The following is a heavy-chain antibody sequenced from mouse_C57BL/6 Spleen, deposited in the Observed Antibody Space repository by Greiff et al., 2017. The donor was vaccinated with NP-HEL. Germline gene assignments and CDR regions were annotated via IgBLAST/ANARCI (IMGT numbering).Heavy chain of an antibody. D-gene: IGHD2-1*01. CDR1: GFTFSSYA. V-gene: IGHV5-4*01. CDR2: ISDGGSYT. J-gene: IGHJ3*01. Sequence: EVQGVESGGGLVKPGGSLKLSCAASGFTFSSYAMSWVRPTPEKRLEWVATISDGGSYTYYPDNVKGRFPISRDNAKNNLYLQMSHLKSEDTAMYYCARVEAYGILFAYWGQGTLVTVSA. CDR3: ARVEAYGILFAY.